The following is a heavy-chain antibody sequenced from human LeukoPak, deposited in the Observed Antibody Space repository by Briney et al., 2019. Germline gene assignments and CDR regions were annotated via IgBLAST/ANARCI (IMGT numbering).Heavy chain of an antibody. Sequence: GASVKVSCKASGYTFTSYGISGLRQAPGQGLEWMGWISIYSGNTNNAQKLQGTVTISTDTTTSTPYMELRSVRAADTPVYFCARTLAMACSYYFDYWGQGTLVTVSS. J-gene: IGHJ4*02. CDR3: ARTLAMACSYYFDY. D-gene: IGHD6-19*01. V-gene: IGHV1-18*01. CDR2: ISIYSGNT. CDR1: GYTFTSYG.